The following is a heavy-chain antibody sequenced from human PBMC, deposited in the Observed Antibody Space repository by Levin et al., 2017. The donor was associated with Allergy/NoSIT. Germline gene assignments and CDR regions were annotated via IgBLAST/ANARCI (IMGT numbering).Heavy chain of an antibody. V-gene: IGHV1-18*01. CDR1: GYTFNNYG. Sequence: GESLKISCQASGYTFNNYGISWVRQGPGQKLEWMGWINTYNGNTNYAQRFQGRVSMTTDTFTSTAYMELRSLRTDDTAVYYCVRGHGSLSDPWGQGTLVTVSS. CDR3: VRGHGSLSDP. D-gene: IGHD3-16*01. J-gene: IGHJ5*02. CDR2: INTYNGNT.